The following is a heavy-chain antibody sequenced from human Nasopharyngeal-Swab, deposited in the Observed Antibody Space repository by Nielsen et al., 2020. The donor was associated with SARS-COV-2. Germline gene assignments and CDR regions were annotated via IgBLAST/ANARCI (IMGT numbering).Heavy chain of an antibody. D-gene: IGHD3-16*01. V-gene: IGHV3-30*04. CDR1: GFTFSSYA. CDR3: ARALGGGYYYGMDV. CDR2: ISYDGSNK. J-gene: IGHJ6*02. Sequence: GESLRLSCAASGFTFSSYAMHWVRQATDKGLEWVAVISYDGSNKYYADSVKGRFTISRDNSKNTLYLQMNSLRAEDTAVYYCARALGGGYYYGMDVWGQGTTVTVSS.